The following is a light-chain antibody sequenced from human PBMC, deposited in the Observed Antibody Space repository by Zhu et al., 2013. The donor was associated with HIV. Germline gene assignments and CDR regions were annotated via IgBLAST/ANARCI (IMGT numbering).Light chain of an antibody. CDR2: GAS. Sequence: EIVLTQSPATLSVSPGERAALSCRASQSVNSNLAWYQQKPGQPPRLLIYGASTRAPGIAARFSGSGSGTEFTLTISSLQSEDFAVYYCQQYSNWPPLTFGGGPGWRSN. CDR1: QSVNSN. CDR3: QQYSNWPPLT. V-gene: IGKV3-15*01. J-gene: IGKJ4*01.